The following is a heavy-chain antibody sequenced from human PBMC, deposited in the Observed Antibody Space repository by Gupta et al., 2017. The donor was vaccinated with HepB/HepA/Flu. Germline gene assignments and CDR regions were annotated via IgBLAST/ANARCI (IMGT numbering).Heavy chain of an antibody. J-gene: IGHJ3*02. CDR2: IFSGGST. V-gene: IGHV4-39*01. CDR3: ARRQYCTIDSCFRGQRAYDI. Sequence: QLQMQESGPGLVKPWETLSLTCSVSGGSINLNTFHRAWIRQSPGKGLEWIGDIFSGGSTEYRPSLKSRVTISEDTSKNQFYLNLRSVTAADTAVYYCARRQYCTIDSCFRGQRAYDIWGQGTMVTVTS. CDR1: GGSINLNTFH. D-gene: IGHD2-8*01.